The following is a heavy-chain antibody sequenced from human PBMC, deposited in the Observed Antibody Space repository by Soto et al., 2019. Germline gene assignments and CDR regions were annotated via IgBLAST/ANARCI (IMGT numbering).Heavy chain of an antibody. CDR3: AKEVAAALDY. CDR1: GFTFSSYG. D-gene: IGHD6-13*01. V-gene: IGHV3-30*18. Sequence: GGSLRLSCAASGFTFSSYGRHWVRQAPGKGLEWVAVISYDGSNKYYADSVKGRFTISRDNSKNTLYLQMNSLRAEDTAVYYCAKEVAAALDYWGQGTLVTVSS. CDR2: ISYDGSNK. J-gene: IGHJ4*02.